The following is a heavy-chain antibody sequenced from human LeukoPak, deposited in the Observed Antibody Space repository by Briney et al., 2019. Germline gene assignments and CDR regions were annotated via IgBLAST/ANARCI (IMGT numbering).Heavy chain of an antibody. D-gene: IGHD3-22*01. CDR1: GGTFSSYA. CDR2: INPNSGGT. Sequence: ASVKVSCKASGGTFSSYAISWVRQAPGQGLEWMGWINPNSGGTNYAQKFQGRVTMTRDTSISTAYMDLSRLRSDDTAVYYCARDRYYDRRTDAFDIWGQGTMVTVSS. CDR3: ARDRYYDRRTDAFDI. J-gene: IGHJ3*02. V-gene: IGHV1-2*02.